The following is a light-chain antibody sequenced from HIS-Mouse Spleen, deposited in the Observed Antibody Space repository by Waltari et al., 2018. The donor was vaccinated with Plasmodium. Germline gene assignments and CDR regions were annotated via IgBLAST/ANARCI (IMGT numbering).Light chain of an antibody. J-gene: IGKJ4*01. CDR2: DAS. V-gene: IGKV3-11*01. CDR1: QSVSSY. Sequence: EIVLTQSPATLSLSPGERATLSCRASQSVSSYLAWYQQKPGQAPRLLIYDASNRATGIPPRFSGSGSGTDFTLTISSLEPEDLAVYYCQQRSNWPPLTFGGGTKVEIK. CDR3: QQRSNWPPLT.